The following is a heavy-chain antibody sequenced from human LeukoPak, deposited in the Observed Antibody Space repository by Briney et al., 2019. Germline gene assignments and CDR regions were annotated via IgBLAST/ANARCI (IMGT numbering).Heavy chain of an antibody. J-gene: IGHJ4*02. CDR2: ISGYNGNT. D-gene: IGHD3-9*01. V-gene: IGHV1-18*04. Sequence: ASVKVSCKASGYTFTSYGISWVRQAPGQGLEWMGWISGYNGNTNYAQKVQGRVIMTTDTSTSTAYMELRSLRSDDTAIYYCARDLKFSPYYFDYWGQGTLVTVSS. CDR3: ARDLKFSPYYFDY. CDR1: GYTFTSYG.